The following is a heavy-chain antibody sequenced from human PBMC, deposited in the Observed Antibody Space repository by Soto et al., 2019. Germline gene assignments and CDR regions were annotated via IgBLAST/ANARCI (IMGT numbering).Heavy chain of an antibody. D-gene: IGHD6-13*01. J-gene: IGHJ6*01. Sequence: SETLSLTCTVSGGSISSSSYYWGWIRQPPGKGVEWIGSIYYSGSTYYNPSLKSRVTISVDTSKNQFSLKLSPVTAADTAVYYCARPGIAAAGYYYYYGMDVWGQGTTVTVS. CDR1: GGSISSSSYY. CDR3: ARPGIAAAGYYYYYGMDV. V-gene: IGHV4-39*01. CDR2: IYYSGST.